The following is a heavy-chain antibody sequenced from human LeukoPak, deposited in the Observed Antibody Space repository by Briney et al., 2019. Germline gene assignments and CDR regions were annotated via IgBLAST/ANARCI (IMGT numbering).Heavy chain of an antibody. J-gene: IGHJ4*02. CDR3: ARIISVDY. D-gene: IGHD3-10*01. CDR2: ISYDGSNK. CDR1: GFTFSSYA. V-gene: IGHV3-30-3*01. Sequence: PGGSLRLSCAASGFTFSSYAMHWVRQAPGKGLEWVAVISYDGSNKYYADSVKGRFTISRDNSKNTLYLQMNSLRAEDTAVYYCARIISVDYWGQGTLVTVSS.